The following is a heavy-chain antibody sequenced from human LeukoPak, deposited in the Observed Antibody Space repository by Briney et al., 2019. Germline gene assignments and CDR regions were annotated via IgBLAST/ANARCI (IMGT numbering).Heavy chain of an antibody. D-gene: IGHD6-13*01. Sequence: SGGSLRLSCAASGFIFSSYAMSWVRQAPGKGLEWVSTISISGGSTYYAESVKGRFTISRDNSKNTLYLQMNSLRADDTAVHYCAKGQIATAGRYYFDSWGQGTLVAVSS. CDR1: GFIFSSYA. CDR2: ISISGGST. CDR3: AKGQIATAGRYYFDS. J-gene: IGHJ4*02. V-gene: IGHV3-23*01.